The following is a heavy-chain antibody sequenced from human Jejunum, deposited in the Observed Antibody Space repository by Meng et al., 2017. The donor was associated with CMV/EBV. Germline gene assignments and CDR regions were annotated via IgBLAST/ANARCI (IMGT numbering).Heavy chain of an antibody. CDR1: GGSISNYY. CDR2: IYSSGTT. Sequence: QVQRQESGPGLVKPSETLSLTCTVSGGSISNYYWSWIRQPAGKGPEYIGRIYSSGTTKYNPSLNSRVTMSVDTSKNQFSLKVRSVTAADTAVYLCARHEVVGTAIFDYWGQGTLVTVSS. CDR3: ARHEVVGTAIFDY. D-gene: IGHD6-19*01. V-gene: IGHV4-4*07. J-gene: IGHJ4*02.